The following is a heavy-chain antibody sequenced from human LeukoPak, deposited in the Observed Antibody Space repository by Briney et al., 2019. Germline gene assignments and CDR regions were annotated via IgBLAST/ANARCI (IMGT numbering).Heavy chain of an antibody. CDR2: INHSGCN. D-gene: IGHD4-17*01. CDR1: GGFLSGCY. J-gene: IGHJ5*02. V-gene: IGHV4-34*01. Sequence: SETLSLICGVYGGFLSGCYWSWIRKPPGKGLEWIGEINHSGCNNYTPSLKSRVTISVDTSKNHFSLRLSSVTAADTAVYYCARDVLTTVTTGWFDPWGQGTLVTVSS. CDR3: ARDVLTTVTTGWFDP.